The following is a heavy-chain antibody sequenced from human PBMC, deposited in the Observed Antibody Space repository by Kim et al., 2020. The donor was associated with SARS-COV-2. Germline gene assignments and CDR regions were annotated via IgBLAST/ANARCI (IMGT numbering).Heavy chain of an antibody. J-gene: IGHJ4*02. CDR2: T. CDR3: ARGWGSGGFDS. V-gene: IGHV4-59*12. D-gene: IGHD3-16*01. Sequence: TKCNHTLGRRVTISVDPSKNQFSLKLTSMTAADTAVYFCARGWGSGGFDSWGQGTLVTVSS.